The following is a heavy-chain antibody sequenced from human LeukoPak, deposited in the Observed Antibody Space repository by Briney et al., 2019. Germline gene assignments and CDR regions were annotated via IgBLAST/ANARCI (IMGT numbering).Heavy chain of an antibody. J-gene: IGHJ5*02. CDR2: IYKSDTT. CDR1: GFTVSSNC. D-gene: IGHD6-19*01. Sequence: GGSLRLSCSASGFTVSSNCMSWVRQAPGKGLEWVSVIYKSDTTYYADSVKGRFTISRDNSKNTLYLQMNSLRAEDTAVYYCAKGGKIAFSSGWYDWFDPWGQGTLVTVSS. V-gene: IGHV3-66*03. CDR3: AKGGKIAFSSGWYDWFDP.